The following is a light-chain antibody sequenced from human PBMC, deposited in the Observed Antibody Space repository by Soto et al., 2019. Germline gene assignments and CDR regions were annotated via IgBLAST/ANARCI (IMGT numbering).Light chain of an antibody. CDR2: GAS. CDR1: ESVSNNY. CDR3: QQYSKSPLT. J-gene: IGKJ1*01. V-gene: IGKV3-20*01. Sequence: EIVLTHSPDTLSLSPGERATLSCRASESVSNNYLAWYQQKPGQAPRLVIYGASSRATGIPDRFSGSGSGTVFTLTISRLEPEDFAVYYCQQYSKSPLTFGQGMKVEI.